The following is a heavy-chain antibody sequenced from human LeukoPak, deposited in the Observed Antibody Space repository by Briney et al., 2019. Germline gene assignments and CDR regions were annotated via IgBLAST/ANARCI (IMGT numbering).Heavy chain of an antibody. CDR3: ARVLYYYDRSGYYYYYMDV. CDR2: IYYSGST. V-gene: IGHV4-59*01. J-gene: IGHJ6*03. CDR1: GDSMSRYR. Sequence: PSETLSLTCLVSGDSMSRYRWSWIRQSPGKGLEWIGYIYYSGSTNYNPSLKSRVTISVDTSKNQFSLKLSSVTAADTAVYYCARVLYYYDRSGYYYYYMDVWGKGTTVTVSS. D-gene: IGHD3-22*01.